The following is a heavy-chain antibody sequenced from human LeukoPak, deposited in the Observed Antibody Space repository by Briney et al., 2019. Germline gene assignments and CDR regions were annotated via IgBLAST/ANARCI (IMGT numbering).Heavy chain of an antibody. D-gene: IGHD1-26*01. CDR3: ARDKAIVGATTNWFDP. V-gene: IGHV3-33*01. Sequence: PGRSLRLSCAASGFTFSSYGMHWVRQAPGKGLEWVADIWYGGSNKFYTDSVKGRFTISRDNSKNTLYLQMNSLRAEDTAVYYCARDKAIVGATTNWFDPWGQGTLVTVSS. J-gene: IGHJ5*02. CDR2: IWYGGSNK. CDR1: GFTFSSYG.